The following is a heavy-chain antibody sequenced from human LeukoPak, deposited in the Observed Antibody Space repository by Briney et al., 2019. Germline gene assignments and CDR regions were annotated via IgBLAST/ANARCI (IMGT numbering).Heavy chain of an antibody. V-gene: IGHV3-11*01. J-gene: IGHJ4*02. CDR2: ISSSGSTI. CDR3: ARRPTNSYYFDY. Sequence: GGSLRLSCAAPGFTFIDDYMSLICQAPGKGLEWVSYISSSGSTIYYADSVKGRFTISRDNAKNSLYLQMNSLRAEGTAVYYCARRPTNSYYFDYWGQGTLVTVSS. CDR1: GFTFIDDY.